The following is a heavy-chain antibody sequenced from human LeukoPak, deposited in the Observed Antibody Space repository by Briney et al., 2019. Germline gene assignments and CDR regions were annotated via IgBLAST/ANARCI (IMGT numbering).Heavy chain of an antibody. J-gene: IGHJ3*02. CDR3: ARVIVVVTAIHDAFDI. CDR1: GFTFSSYA. Sequence: GGSLRLSCAASGFTFSSYAVSWVRQAPGKGLEWVSSISGGDNSTYYADSVKGRFTISRDNSKNTLYLQMNSLRAEDTAVYYCARVIVVVTAIHDAFDIWGQGTMVTVSS. CDR2: ISGGDNST. D-gene: IGHD2-21*02. V-gene: IGHV3-23*01.